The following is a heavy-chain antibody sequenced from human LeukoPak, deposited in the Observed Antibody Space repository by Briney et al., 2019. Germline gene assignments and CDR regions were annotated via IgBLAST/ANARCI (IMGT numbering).Heavy chain of an antibody. CDR3: ARDRGWLVRVFDFDY. CDR1: GYTFTSYY. J-gene: IGHJ4*02. Sequence: ASVKVSCKASGYTFTSYYMHWVRQAPGQGLEWMGIINPSGGSTSYAQKFQGRVTMTRDTSTSTAYMELRSLRSDDTAVYYCARDRGWLVRVFDFDYWGQGTLVTVSS. D-gene: IGHD6-19*01. CDR2: INPSGGST. V-gene: IGHV1-46*01.